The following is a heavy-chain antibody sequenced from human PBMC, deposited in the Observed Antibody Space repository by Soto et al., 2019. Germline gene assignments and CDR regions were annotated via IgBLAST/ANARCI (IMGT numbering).Heavy chain of an antibody. CDR2: INHSGIT. CDR3: ARCNSSSWLDYYYYGMYV. CDR1: GGSFSGYY. Sequence: QVQLQKWGAGLLKPSETLSLTCAVYGGSFSGYYWSWIRQPPGKGLEWIGEINHSGITNYNPSLTSRVTISVNTSKNQFSLKLSSVTAADTAVYYCARCNSSSWLDYYYYGMYVWGQGTTVTVSS. J-gene: IGHJ6*02. V-gene: IGHV4-34*01. D-gene: IGHD6-13*01.